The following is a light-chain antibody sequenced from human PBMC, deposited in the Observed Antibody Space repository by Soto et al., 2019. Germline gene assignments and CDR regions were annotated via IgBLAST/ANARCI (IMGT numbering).Light chain of an antibody. CDR1: QSVSSY. CDR3: QQRSNWPPWT. CDR2: DAS. Sequence: EIVLTQSPATLSLSPGERATLSCRASQSVSSYLAWYQQKPGQAPRLLIYDASNRATGIPARFSGSGSGTDLTLNNTSLEPEDFAVDYCQQRSNWPPWTFGQGPKVEIK. V-gene: IGKV3-11*01. J-gene: IGKJ1*01.